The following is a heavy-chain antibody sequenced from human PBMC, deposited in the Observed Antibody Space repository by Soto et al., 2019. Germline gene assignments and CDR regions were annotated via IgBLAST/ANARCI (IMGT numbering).Heavy chain of an antibody. CDR2: ISSNGGST. CDR3: AMSPHYYYYYYMDV. J-gene: IGHJ6*03. D-gene: IGHD3-10*02. CDR1: GFTFSSYA. V-gene: IGHV3-64*01. Sequence: PGGSLRLSCAASGFTFSSYAMHWVRQAPGKGLEYVSAISSNGGSTYYANSVKGRFTISRDNSKNTLYLQMGSLRAEDMAVYYCAMSPHYYYYYYMDVWGKGTTVTVSS.